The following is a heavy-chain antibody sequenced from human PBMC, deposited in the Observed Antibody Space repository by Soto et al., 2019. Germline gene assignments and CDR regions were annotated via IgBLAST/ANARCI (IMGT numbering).Heavy chain of an antibody. CDR1: GFTFSTYG. CDR2: ISYDGKNK. V-gene: IGHV3-30*18. D-gene: IGHD2-2*01. J-gene: IGHJ6*02. Sequence: QVQLVESGGGVVQPGRSLRLSCAASGFTFSTYGMHWVRQAPGKGLEWVAVISYDGKNKYYALSVKGRLTISRDNSKNTLYLRVDNLRVEATAVYYCAKGQHCSSTSCPFYCYGMDVWGQGTPVAVSS. CDR3: AKGQHCSSTSCPFYCYGMDV.